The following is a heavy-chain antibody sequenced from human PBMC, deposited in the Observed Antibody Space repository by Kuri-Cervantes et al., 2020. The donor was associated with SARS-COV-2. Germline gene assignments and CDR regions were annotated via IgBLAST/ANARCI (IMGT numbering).Heavy chain of an antibody. CDR3: VRSFDH. J-gene: IGHJ4*02. V-gene: IGHV3-21*01. CDR1: GFDFSLYN. CDR2: ISRNSNYI. Sequence: GESLKISCAASGFDFSLYNMNWVRQAPGKGLEWVSRISRNSNYIDYADSVKGRFIISRDNAKNSLDLQMNSLGPEDTAVYYCVRSFDHWGQGTLVTVSS.